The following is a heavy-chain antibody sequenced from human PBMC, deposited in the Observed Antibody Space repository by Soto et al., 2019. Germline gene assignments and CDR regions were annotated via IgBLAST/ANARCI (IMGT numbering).Heavy chain of an antibody. CDR2: IYWDADE. Sequence: QITLKESGPTLVKPTQTLTLTCTFSGFSLSTRGVGVGWIRQPPGKALEWLALIYWDADEGYSPSLKSSLTITKDTSKNQVVLTITNMDPVDTATYYCAHRPRGYSYHFDYWGQGTLVTVSS. J-gene: IGHJ4*02. CDR3: AHRPRGYSYHFDY. V-gene: IGHV2-5*02. CDR1: GFSLSTRGVG. D-gene: IGHD5-18*01.